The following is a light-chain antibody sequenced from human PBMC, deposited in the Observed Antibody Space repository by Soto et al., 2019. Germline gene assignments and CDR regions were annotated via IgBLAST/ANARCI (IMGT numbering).Light chain of an antibody. J-gene: IGKJ2*01. Sequence: EIVLTKSPATLSLSPGERATLSCRASQIVSNYLAWYQQKLGQAPRLLIYDASNMATGIPASLSGSGSCTEFTLTIITLEPADFAVYYYHQSSNCAPYTFGPGTKLEIK. CDR3: HQSSNCAPYT. CDR1: QIVSNY. V-gene: IGKV3-11*01. CDR2: DAS.